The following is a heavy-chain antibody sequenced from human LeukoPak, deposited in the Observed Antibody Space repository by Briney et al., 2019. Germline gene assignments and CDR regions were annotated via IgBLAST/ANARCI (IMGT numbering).Heavy chain of an antibody. CDR1: GGTFSSYA. D-gene: IGHD3-3*01. J-gene: IGHJ6*02. CDR2: IIPIFGTA. Sequence: SVKVSCKASGGTFSSYAISWVRQAPGQGLEWMGGIIPIFGTANYAQKFQGRVTITADESTSTAYMELSSLRSEDTAVYYCARGGNDFWSGYYPQKRYYYYGMDVWGQGTTVTVSS. V-gene: IGHV1-69*13. CDR3: ARGGNDFWSGYYPQKRYYYYGMDV.